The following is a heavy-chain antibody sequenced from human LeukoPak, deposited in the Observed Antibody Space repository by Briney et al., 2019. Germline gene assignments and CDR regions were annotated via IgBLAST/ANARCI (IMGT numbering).Heavy chain of an antibody. CDR2: IYPGDSDT. CDR1: GYHFTNYW. Sequence: GESLKTSCKGAGYHFTNYWIACVRQMPGKGLDWMGVIYPGDSDTRYSPSFQGEVTISADKSISTAYLQWSSLKASDTAMSYCARSRWFGELLSWFDPWGQGTLVTVSS. J-gene: IGHJ5*02. CDR3: ARSRWFGELLSWFDP. D-gene: IGHD3-10*01. V-gene: IGHV5-51*01.